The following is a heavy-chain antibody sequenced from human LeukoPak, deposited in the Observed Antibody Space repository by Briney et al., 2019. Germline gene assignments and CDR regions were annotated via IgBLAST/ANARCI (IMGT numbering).Heavy chain of an antibody. V-gene: IGHV4-31*03. CDR2: IYYSGGT. D-gene: IGHD5-12*01. J-gene: IGHJ4*02. CDR3: ARGVDIVATTHFDY. CDR1: GGSISSGGYY. Sequence: SQTLSLTCTVSGGSISSGGYYWSWIRQHPGKGLEWIGYIYYSGGTYYNPSLKSRVTISVDTSKNQFSLKLSSVTAADTAVYYCARGVDIVATTHFDYWAREPWSPSPQ.